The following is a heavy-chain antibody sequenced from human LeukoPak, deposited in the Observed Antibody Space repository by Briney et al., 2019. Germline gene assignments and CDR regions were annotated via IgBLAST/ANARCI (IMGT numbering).Heavy chain of an antibody. CDR2: IYTSGST. D-gene: IGHD1-26*01. CDR1: GGSISSGNYY. V-gene: IGHV4-61*02. J-gene: IGHJ4*02. CDR3: ARVGNSGTYQFDY. Sequence: SETLSLTCTVSGGSISSGNYYWSGIRQPAGKELEWIGRIYTSGSTNYNPSLKSRVTISGDTSKNQFSLKLSSVTAADTAFYYCARVGNSGTYQFDYWGQGTLVTVSS.